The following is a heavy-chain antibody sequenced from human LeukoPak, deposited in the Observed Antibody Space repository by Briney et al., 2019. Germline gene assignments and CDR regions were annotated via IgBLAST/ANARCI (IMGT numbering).Heavy chain of an antibody. CDR2: IYYSGST. J-gene: IGHJ5*02. D-gene: IGHD3-22*01. Sequence: SSETLSLTYTVSGGSISSYYWSWIRQPLGKGLEWIGYIYYSGSTNYNPSLKSRVTISVDTSKNQFSLKLSSVTAADTAVYYCARYDRSGYFKNWFDPWGQGTLVTVSS. CDR1: GGSISSYY. V-gene: IGHV4-59*01. CDR3: ARYDRSGYFKNWFDP.